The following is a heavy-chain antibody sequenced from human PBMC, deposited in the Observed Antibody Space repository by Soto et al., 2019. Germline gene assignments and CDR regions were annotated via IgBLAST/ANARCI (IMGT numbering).Heavy chain of an antibody. D-gene: IGHD5-18*01. J-gene: IGHJ4*01. Sequence: QVQLVQSGAEVKKPGSSVKVSCKASGGTFSSYAISWLRQAPGHGLEWMGGIIPIFGTANYAQKFQGRVTIIADESTSTAYMEVSSLRSEDTAVYYCAREGIDIQRWLQWSPFDFWGHGTLVTVSS. CDR1: GGTFSSYA. V-gene: IGHV1-69*01. CDR3: AREGIDIQRWLQWSPFDF. CDR2: IIPIFGTA.